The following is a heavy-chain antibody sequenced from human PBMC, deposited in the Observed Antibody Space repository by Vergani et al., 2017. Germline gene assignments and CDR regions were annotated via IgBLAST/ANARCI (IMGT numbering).Heavy chain of an antibody. D-gene: IGHD2-2*02. CDR2: ISSSSSTI. CDR3: ARDWGVPAAILSLANGYYYDYMDV. J-gene: IGHJ6*03. V-gene: IGHV3-48*01. CDR1: GFTFSSYS. Sequence: EVQLVESGGGLVQPGGSLRLSCAASGFTFSSYSMNWVRQAPGKGLEWVSYISSSSSTIYYADSVKGRFTISRDNAKNSLYLQMDSLRAEDTAVYYCARDWGVPAAILSLANGYYYDYMDVWGKGTTVTVSS.